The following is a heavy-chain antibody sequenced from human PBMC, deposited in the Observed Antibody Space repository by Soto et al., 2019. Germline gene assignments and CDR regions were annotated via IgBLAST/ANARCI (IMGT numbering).Heavy chain of an antibody. CDR1: GYTFTSYD. CDR3: ARGKTYVSFWTRYWYFDL. CDR2: MNPNRGNT. J-gene: IGHJ2*01. V-gene: IGHV1-8*01. Sequence: QVQLVQSGAEVKKPGASVKVSCKASGYTFTSYDINWVRQATGQGLEWMGWMNPNRGNTGYAQKFQGRVTMTRNTTISTAYMELSSLRSEDTAVYCCARGKTYVSFWTRYWYFDLWGRGTLVTGFS. D-gene: IGHD3-3*01.